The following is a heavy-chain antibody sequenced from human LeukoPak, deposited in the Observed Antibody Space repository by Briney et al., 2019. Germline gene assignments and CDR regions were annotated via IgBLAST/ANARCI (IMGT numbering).Heavy chain of an antibody. J-gene: IGHJ3*02. CDR3: ARALLLYSSSWYADAFDI. CDR1: GFTFSSYG. Sequence: GGSLRLSCAASGFTFSSYGMHWVRQAPGKGLEWVAFIRYDGSNKYYADSVKGRFTISRDNAKNSLYLQMNSLRAEDTAVYYCARALLLYSSSWYADAFDIWGQGTMVTVSS. CDR2: IRYDGSNK. V-gene: IGHV3-30*02. D-gene: IGHD6-13*01.